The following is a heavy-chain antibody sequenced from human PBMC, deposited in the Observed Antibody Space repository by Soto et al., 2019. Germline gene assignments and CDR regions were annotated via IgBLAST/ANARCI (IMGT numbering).Heavy chain of an antibody. CDR2: IYPGDSDT. Sequence: GESLKISCKGSGYSFTSYWIGWVRQMPGKGLEWMGIIYPGDSDTRYSPSFQGQVTISADKSISTAYLQWSSLRAEDTAVYYCARDLRGGGWANLYYYYYGMDVWGQGTTVTVSS. D-gene: IGHD6-19*01. J-gene: IGHJ6*02. CDR3: ARDLRGGGWANLYYYYYGMDV. CDR1: GYSFTSYW. V-gene: IGHV5-51*01.